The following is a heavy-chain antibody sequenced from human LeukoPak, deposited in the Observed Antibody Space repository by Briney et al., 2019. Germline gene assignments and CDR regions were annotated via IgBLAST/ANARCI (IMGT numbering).Heavy chain of an antibody. J-gene: IGHJ4*02. CDR1: GFTVSSNY. CDR3: ARDGHDGSGSYFDY. CDR2: IYSGGST. V-gene: IGHV3-53*01. Sequence: GGSLRLSCAASGFTVSSNYMSWVRQAPGKGLEWVSVIYSGGSTYYADSVKGRFTISRDNSKNTLYLQMNSLRAEDTAVYYCARDGHDGSGSYFDYWGQGTLVTVSS. D-gene: IGHD3-10*01.